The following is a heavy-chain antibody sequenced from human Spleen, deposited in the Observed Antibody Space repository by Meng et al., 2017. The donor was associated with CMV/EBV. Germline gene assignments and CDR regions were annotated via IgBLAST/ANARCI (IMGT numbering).Heavy chain of an antibody. Sequence: GGSLRLSCAASGFTVSNNYMSWVRQAPGKGLEWVSVIYSGGRTFYAESVKGRFTISRDNSKNTLYLQMDSLRAEDTAVYYCARMTTVTRDAFDIWGQGTMVTVSS. J-gene: IGHJ3*02. CDR2: IYSGGRT. D-gene: IGHD4-11*01. V-gene: IGHV3-53*01. CDR1: GFTVSNNY. CDR3: ARMTTVTRDAFDI.